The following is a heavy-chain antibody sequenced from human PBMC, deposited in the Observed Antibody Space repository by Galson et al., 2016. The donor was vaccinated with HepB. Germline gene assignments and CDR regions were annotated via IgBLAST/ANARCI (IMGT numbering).Heavy chain of an antibody. Sequence: SLRLSCAASGFSVGGDWMTWVRQAPGKGLEWLAKIKYDGSKNNYVDSVEGRFTISRDNAEKSLYLQMNSLRVEDTAVYYCARDGAGLNSLDHWGRGSLVTVST. CDR3: ARDGAGLNSLDH. V-gene: IGHV3-7*01. CDR1: GFSVGGDW. CDR2: IKYDGSKN. J-gene: IGHJ4*02. D-gene: IGHD2-21*01.